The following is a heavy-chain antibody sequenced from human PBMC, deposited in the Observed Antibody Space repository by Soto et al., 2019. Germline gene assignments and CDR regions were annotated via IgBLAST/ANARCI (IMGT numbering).Heavy chain of an antibody. Sequence: GKSLKISWTGSGYSFTSYCIGLVPQIPGRGLEWVRIIYPGDSDTRYSPSFQGQVTISADKSISTAYLQWSSLPASDTAMYYCARVGFGTPPDYFDYWGQGTLVTVSS. V-gene: IGHV5-51*01. CDR1: GYSFTSYC. J-gene: IGHJ4*02. CDR2: IYPGDSDT. D-gene: IGHD3-10*01. CDR3: ARVGFGTPPDYFDY.